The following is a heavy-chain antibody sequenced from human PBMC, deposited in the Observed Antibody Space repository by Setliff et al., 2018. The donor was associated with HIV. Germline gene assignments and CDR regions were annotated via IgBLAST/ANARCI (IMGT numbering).Heavy chain of an antibody. CDR3: ARVPARDYYDSSGYYDY. CDR2: IIPNVGVV. CDR1: GGTFSGYA. D-gene: IGHD3-22*01. Sequence: SVKVSCKASGGTFSGYAINWVRQAPGQGLEWLGNIIPNVGVVYCVQKFQGRVTITRDTSASTAYMELSSLRSDDTAVYYCARVPARDYYDSSGYYDYWGQGTLVTVPQ. V-gene: IGHV1-69*04. J-gene: IGHJ4*02.